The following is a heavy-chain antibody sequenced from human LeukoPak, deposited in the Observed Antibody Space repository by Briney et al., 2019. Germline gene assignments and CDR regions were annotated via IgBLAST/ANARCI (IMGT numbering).Heavy chain of an antibody. V-gene: IGHV3-7*04. CDR2: IKQDGSEK. D-gene: IGHD3-22*01. CDR1: GYTFSSYW. J-gene: IGHJ4*02. Sequence: GXXLRLSCAASGYTFSSYWMSWVRQAPGKGLEWVANIKQDGSEKYYVDSVKGGFTISRDNAKNSLYLQMNSLRAEDTAVYYCARGSHYYDSSGYYAAGYWGQGTLVTVSS. CDR3: ARGSHYYDSSGYYAAGY.